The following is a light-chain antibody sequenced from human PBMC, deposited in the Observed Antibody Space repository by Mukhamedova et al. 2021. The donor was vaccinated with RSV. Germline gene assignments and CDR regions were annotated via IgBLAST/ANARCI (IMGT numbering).Light chain of an antibody. CDR3: SSYTSSSTLV. Sequence: GTVLRPMIYSVSIQASGVPHRFSGSKSGNTASLTISGLQAEDEADYYCSSYTSSSTLVFGTGTKVTVL. J-gene: IGLJ1*01. V-gene: IGLV2-14*03. CDR2: SVS.